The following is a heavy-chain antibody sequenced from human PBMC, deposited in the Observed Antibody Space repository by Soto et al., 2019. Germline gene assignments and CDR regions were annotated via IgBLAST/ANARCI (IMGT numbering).Heavy chain of an antibody. CDR1: GGSISSYY. CDR2: IYYSGST. Sequence: SETLSLTCTVSGGSISSYYWSWIRQPPGKGLEWIGYIYYSGSTNYNPSLKSRVTISVDTSKNQFSLKLSSVTAADTAVYYCARVRDYDFWSGPSYYYMDVWGKGTTVTVSS. V-gene: IGHV4-59*01. CDR3: ARVRDYDFWSGPSYYYMDV. J-gene: IGHJ6*03. D-gene: IGHD3-3*01.